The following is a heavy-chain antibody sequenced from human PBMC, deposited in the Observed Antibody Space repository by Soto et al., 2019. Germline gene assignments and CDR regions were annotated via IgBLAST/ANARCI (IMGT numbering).Heavy chain of an antibody. CDR3: ARSYYDFWSGYFGRDYYYYGMDV. CDR1: GFTFDDYT. V-gene: IGHV3-43*01. D-gene: IGHD3-3*01. Sequence: GGSLRLSCAASGFTFDDYTMHWVRQAPGKGLEWVSLTSWDGGSTYYADSVKGRFTISRDNSKNSLYLQMNSLRTEDTALYYCARSYYDFWSGYFGRDYYYYGMDVWGQGTTVTAP. CDR2: TSWDGGST. J-gene: IGHJ6*02.